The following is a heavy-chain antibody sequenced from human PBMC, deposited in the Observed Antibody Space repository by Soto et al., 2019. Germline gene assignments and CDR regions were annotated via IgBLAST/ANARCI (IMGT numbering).Heavy chain of an antibody. D-gene: IGHD6-19*01. CDR3: GRDPGESSSGWWRYFDD. CDR1: GFTFSNYG. CDR2: MWYDGSNR. Sequence: QVRLVESGGGVVQPGRSLRLSCAASGFTFSNYGMHWVRQAPGKGLEWVAVMWYDGSNRYYADSVKGRFTISRDNSKNTLYLQMNSLRAEDTAVYYCGRDPGESSSGWWRYFDDGGQGTLVAVSS. V-gene: IGHV3-33*01. J-gene: IGHJ4*02.